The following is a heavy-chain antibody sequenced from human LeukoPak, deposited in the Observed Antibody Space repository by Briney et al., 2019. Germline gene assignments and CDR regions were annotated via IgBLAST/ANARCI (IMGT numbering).Heavy chain of an antibody. D-gene: IGHD1-14*01. CDR3: AKEGEPGPPYYYYMDV. J-gene: IGHJ6*03. Sequence: PGGSLRLSCAAPGFTFDDYTMHWVRQAPGKGLEWVSLISWDGGSTYYADSVKGRFTISRDNSKNSLYRQMNGLRTEDTALYYCAKEGEPGPPYYYYMDVWGKGTTVTVSS. CDR2: ISWDGGST. V-gene: IGHV3-43*01. CDR1: GFTFDDYT.